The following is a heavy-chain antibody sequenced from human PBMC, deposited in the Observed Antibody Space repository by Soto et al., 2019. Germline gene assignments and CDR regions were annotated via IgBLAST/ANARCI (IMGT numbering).Heavy chain of an antibody. CDR2: IYSGGST. V-gene: IGHV3-66*01. CDR1: GFTVSSNY. Sequence: GGSLRLSCAASGFTVSSNYMSWVRQAPGKGLEWVSVIYSGGSTYYADYVKGRFTISRDNSKNTLYLQMNILRAEDTAVYYCASYGSGSTPLRNWFDPWGQGTLVTVSS. CDR3: ASYGSGSTPLRNWFDP. D-gene: IGHD3-10*01. J-gene: IGHJ5*02.